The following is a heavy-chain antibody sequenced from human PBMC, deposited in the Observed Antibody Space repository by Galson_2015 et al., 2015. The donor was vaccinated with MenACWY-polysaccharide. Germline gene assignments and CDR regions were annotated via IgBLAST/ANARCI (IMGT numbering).Heavy chain of an antibody. CDR3: GRNGGGIDV. V-gene: IGHV3-74*01. J-gene: IGHJ6*02. CDR1: GYSFSSYW. Sequence: SLRLSCAASGYSFSSYWMFWVRQAPGKGLVWVSTINNDGSATTYADSVKGRFTISRDNAKNTVYLQMNSLRDDDTAVYYCGRNGGGIDVWGQGTTGTVSS. CDR2: INNDGSAT. D-gene: IGHD3-16*01.